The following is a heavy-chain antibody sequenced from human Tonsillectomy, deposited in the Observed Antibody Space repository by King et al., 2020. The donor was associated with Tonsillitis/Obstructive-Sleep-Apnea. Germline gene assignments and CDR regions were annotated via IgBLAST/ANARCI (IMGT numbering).Heavy chain of an antibody. Sequence: EVQLVESGGGLVQPGGSLRLSCSSSGFTFIKYYIHWVRQAPGKGLEYGSTINSNGGMTYYADSVMGRFTISRDNSKNTMHLQMRGLRAEYTAVYYCVKGVSVAGTYFQHWGQGTLVTVSS. J-gene: IGHJ1*01. CDR2: INSNGGMT. D-gene: IGHD6-13*01. V-gene: IGHV3-64D*06. CDR3: VKGVSVAGTYFQH. CDR1: GFTFIKYY.